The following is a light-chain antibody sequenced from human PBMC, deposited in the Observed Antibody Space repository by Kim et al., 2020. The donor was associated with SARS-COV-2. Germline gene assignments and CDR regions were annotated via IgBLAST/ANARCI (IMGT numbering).Light chain of an antibody. CDR2: GAS. Sequence: SVSPGERATFSCRASQSVSSNLAWYQQKPGQAPRLLIYGASTRATGIPARFSGSGSGTEFTLTISSLQSEDFAVYYCQQYNNWPGSFGQGTKLEI. J-gene: IGKJ2*03. V-gene: IGKV3-15*01. CDR1: QSVSSN. CDR3: QQYNNWPGS.